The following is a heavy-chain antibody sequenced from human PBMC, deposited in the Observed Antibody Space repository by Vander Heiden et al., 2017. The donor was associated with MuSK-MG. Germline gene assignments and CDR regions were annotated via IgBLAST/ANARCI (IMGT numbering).Heavy chain of an antibody. Sequence: QVQLVESGGGVVQPGRSRRLSGAASGFTFSSHGMHWVRQAPGKGLEWVAVIWYDGSNKYYADAVKGRFTISRDNSKNTLYLQMNSLRAEDTAVYYCAKNSGYDVGIFDYWGQGTLVTVSS. CDR3: AKNSGYDVGIFDY. D-gene: IGHD5-12*01. CDR1: GFTFSSHG. CDR2: IWYDGSNK. J-gene: IGHJ4*02. V-gene: IGHV3-33*06.